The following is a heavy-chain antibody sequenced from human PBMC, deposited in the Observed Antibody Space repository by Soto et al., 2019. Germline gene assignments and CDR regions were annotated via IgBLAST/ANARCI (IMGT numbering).Heavy chain of an antibody. V-gene: IGHV3-74*01. D-gene: IGHD2-15*01. CDR1: GLTFNRYW. J-gene: IGHJ5*02. Sequence: GGSLRLSCAASGLTFNRYWMHWVRHAPGKGLVWVSRINTDGSNTNYADSVKGRFTISRDNAKSTLFLQMNSLRDEDTAVYYCAREFCSGGNCYTYYFDPWGQGIPVTVSS. CDR2: INTDGSNT. CDR3: AREFCSGGNCYTYYFDP.